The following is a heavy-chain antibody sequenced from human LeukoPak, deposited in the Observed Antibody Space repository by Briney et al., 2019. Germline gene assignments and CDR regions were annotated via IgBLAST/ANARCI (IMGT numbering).Heavy chain of an antibody. CDR3: AGTSVGYSSSWYGQWEAFDI. CDR2: IYTSGST. Sequence: SQTLSLTCTVSGGSISSGSYYWSSIRQPAGKGLEWIGRIYTSGSTNYNPSLKSRVTISVDTSKNQFSLKLSSVTAADTAVYYCAGTSVGYSSSWYGQWEAFDIWGQGTMVTVSS. D-gene: IGHD6-13*01. CDR1: GGSISSGSYY. J-gene: IGHJ3*02. V-gene: IGHV4-61*02.